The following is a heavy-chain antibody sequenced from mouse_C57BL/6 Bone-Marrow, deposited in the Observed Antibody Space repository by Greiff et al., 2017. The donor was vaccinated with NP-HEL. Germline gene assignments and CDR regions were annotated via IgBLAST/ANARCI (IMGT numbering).Heavy chain of an antibody. V-gene: IGHV1-19*01. Sequence: VQLQQSGPVLVKPGASVKMSCKASGYTFTDYYMNWVKQSHGKSLEWIGVINPYNGGTSYNQKFKGKATLTVDKSSSTAYMELNSLTSEDSAVYYCARNYYYGSSPGWFAYWGQGTLVTVSA. J-gene: IGHJ3*01. CDR1: GYTFTDYY. D-gene: IGHD1-1*01. CDR3: ARNYYYGSSPGWFAY. CDR2: INPYNGGT.